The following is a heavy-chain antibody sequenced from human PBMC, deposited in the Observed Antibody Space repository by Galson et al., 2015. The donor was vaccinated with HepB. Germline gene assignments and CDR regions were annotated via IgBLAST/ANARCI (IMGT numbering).Heavy chain of an antibody. CDR1: GFTFSGSA. CDR2: IGSASYNYAT. J-gene: IGHJ4*02. Sequence: SLRLSCAGSGFTFSGSAMHWVRQASGKGLEWVGRIGSASYNYATAYTASVKGRFTLSRDDSKNTAFLQMNSLRTEETAGYNCVRMGELSGYGSCWGQGTLVTVSS. V-gene: IGHV3-73*01. CDR3: VRMGELSGYGSC. D-gene: IGHD5-18*01.